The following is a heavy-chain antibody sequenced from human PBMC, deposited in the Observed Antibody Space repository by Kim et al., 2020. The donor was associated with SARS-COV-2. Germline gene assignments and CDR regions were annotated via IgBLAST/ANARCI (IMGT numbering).Heavy chain of an antibody. D-gene: IGHD3-3*01. V-gene: IGHV4-31*03. Sequence: SETLSLTCTVSGGSISSGGYYWSWIRQHPGKGLEWIGYIYYSGSTYYNPSLKSRVTISVDTSKNQFSLKLSSVTAADTAVYYCARAASTIFGVVNHFDYWGQGTLLTVSS. CDR3: ARAASTIFGVVNHFDY. CDR2: IYYSGST. J-gene: IGHJ4*02. CDR1: GGSISSGGYY.